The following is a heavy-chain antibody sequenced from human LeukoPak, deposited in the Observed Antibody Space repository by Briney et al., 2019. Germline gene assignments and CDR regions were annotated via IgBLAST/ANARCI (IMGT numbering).Heavy chain of an antibody. CDR1: GYTFTSYG. CDR2: ISAYNGNT. Sequence: ASVKVSCKASGYTFTSYGFSWVRQAPGQGLEWMGWISAYNGNTDYPQNLQGRVTLTTDTSTSTAYMELRSLRSDDTADYYCARDTYTTVTAMDVWGKGTTVIVSS. V-gene: IGHV1-18*01. CDR3: ARDTYTTVTAMDV. D-gene: IGHD4-17*01. J-gene: IGHJ6*03.